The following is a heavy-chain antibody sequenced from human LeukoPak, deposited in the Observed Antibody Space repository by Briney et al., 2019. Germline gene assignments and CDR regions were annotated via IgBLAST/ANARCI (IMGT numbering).Heavy chain of an antibody. Sequence: TSETLSLTCTVSGGSISSYYWSWIRQPPGKGLEWIGYIYYSGSTNYNPSLRSRVTISVDTSKNQFSLKLSSVTAADTAVYYCGRTNYYYGMDVWGQGTTVTVSS. CDR3: GRTNYYYGMDV. V-gene: IGHV4-59*08. J-gene: IGHJ6*02. CDR2: IYYSGST. CDR1: GGSISSYY.